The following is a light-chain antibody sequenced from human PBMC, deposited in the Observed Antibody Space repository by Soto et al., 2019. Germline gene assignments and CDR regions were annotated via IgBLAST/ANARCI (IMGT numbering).Light chain of an antibody. J-gene: IGLJ2*01. Sequence: SYELTQPPSVSVSPGQTASITCFGDELGNKYTFWYQQKPGQSPVVVISQDTERPSGIPERFSGSNSGSTATLTISGTQAMDEADYYCQVWDASTVVFGGGTKLTVL. V-gene: IGLV3-1*01. CDR3: QVWDASTVV. CDR1: ELGNKY. CDR2: QDT.